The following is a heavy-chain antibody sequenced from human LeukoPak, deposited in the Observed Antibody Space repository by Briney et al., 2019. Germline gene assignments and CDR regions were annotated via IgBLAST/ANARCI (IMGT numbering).Heavy chain of an antibody. V-gene: IGHV7-4-1*02. CDR2: INTNTGNP. CDR3: ARVRDSWSRLYYYYYMDV. Sequence: ASVKVSCKASGYTFTGYYMHWVRQAPGQGLEWMGWINTNTGNPTYAQGFTGRFVFSLDTSVSTAYLQISSLKAEDTAVYYCARVRDSWSRLYYYYYMDVWGKGTTVTVSS. D-gene: IGHD3-10*01. J-gene: IGHJ6*03. CDR1: GYTFTGYY.